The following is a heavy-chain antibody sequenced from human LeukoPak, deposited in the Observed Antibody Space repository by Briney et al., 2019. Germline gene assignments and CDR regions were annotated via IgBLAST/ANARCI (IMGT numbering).Heavy chain of an antibody. V-gene: IGHV4-34*01. J-gene: IGHJ6*02. CDR2: INHSGST. CDR1: GGSFSGYY. D-gene: IGHD2-2*02. Sequence: SETLSLTCAVYGGSFSGYYWSWIRQPPGKGLDWIGEINHSGSTNYNPSLKSRVTISVDTSKNQFSLKLSSVTAADTAVYYCARGRSTGYCSSTSCYRGRVYYGMDVWGQGTTVTVSS. CDR3: ARGRSTGYCSSTSCYRGRVYYGMDV.